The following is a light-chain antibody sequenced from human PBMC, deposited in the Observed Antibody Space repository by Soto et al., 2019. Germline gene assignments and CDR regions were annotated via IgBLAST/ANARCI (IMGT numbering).Light chain of an antibody. CDR3: QQANSFPLT. CDR1: QGINNW. J-gene: IGKJ4*01. Sequence: EIQMTQSPSYVSESVGDIVTITCRASQGINNWLAWYQQKPGKAPKLLIYTTSSLQSGVPSRFSGSGSGTDFTLTISSLQPEDFATYYCQQANSFPLTFGGGTKVEIK. CDR2: TTS. V-gene: IGKV1D-12*01.